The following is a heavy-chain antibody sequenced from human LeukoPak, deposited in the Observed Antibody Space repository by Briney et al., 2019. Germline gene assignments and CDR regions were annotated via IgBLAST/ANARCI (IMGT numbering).Heavy chain of an antibody. Sequence: PGGSLRLSCAASGFTFSGYEMNWVRQAPGKGLEWVSYITSGSTLYYADSVKGRFTISRDNAKNSLYLQMNSLRAEDTAMYYCARATTYDILTGYFDYWGQGTLVTVSS. V-gene: IGHV3-48*03. CDR1: GFTFSGYE. CDR3: ARATTYDILTGYFDY. CDR2: ITSGSTL. J-gene: IGHJ4*02. D-gene: IGHD3-9*01.